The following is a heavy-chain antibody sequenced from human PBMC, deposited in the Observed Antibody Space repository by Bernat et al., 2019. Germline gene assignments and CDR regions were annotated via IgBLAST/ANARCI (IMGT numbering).Heavy chain of an antibody. Sequence: QVQLVQSGAEVKKPGASVKVSCKASGYTFTSYYMHWVRQAPGQGLEWMGIINPSGGSTSYAQKFQGRVTMTRDTSTSTVYMELSSLRSEDTAVYYCARDKQGWELLEGGNFDYWGQGTLVTVSS. V-gene: IGHV1-46*01. CDR1: GYTFTSYY. CDR3: ARDKQGWELLEGGNFDY. J-gene: IGHJ4*02. D-gene: IGHD1-26*01. CDR2: INPSGGST.